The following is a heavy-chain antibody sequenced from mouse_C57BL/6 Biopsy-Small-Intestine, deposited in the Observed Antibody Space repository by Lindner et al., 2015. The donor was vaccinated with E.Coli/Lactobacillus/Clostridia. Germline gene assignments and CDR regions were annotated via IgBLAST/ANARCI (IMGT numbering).Heavy chain of an antibody. D-gene: IGHD1-1*01. CDR1: GFNIKDDY. J-gene: IGHJ3*01. Sequence: VQLQESGAELVRPGASVKLSCTASGFNIKDDYMHWVKQRPEQGLEWIGWIDPENGDTEYASKFQGKATITADTSSNTAYLQLSSLTSEDTAVYYCTPHYYGSTWFAYRGQGTLVTVSA. CDR3: TPHYYGSTWFAY. CDR2: IDPENGDT. V-gene: IGHV14-4*01.